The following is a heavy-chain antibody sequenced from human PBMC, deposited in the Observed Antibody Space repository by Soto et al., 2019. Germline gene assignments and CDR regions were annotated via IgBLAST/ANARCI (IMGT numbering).Heavy chain of an antibody. J-gene: IGHJ3*02. CDR3: AKDKNDYDTDDAFDI. CDR1: GFSFSNYG. Sequence: PGGSLRLSCAASGFSFSNYGMHWVRQAPGKGLEWVAVMSYDGSNKYYADSVKGRFTISRDNSKNTLYLQMNSLRAEDTAVYYCAKDKNDYDTDDAFDICGRGTMVTVSS. V-gene: IGHV3-30*18. CDR2: MSYDGSNK. D-gene: IGHD4-17*01.